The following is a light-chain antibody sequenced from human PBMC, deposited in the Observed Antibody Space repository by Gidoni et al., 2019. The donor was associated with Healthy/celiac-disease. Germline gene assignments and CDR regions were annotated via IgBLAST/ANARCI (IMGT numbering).Light chain of an antibody. J-gene: IGKJ3*01. CDR2: AAS. Sequence: DIQMIQSPSSLSASVGDRVTITCRASQSISSYLNWYQQKPRKAPKLLIYAASSLQSGVPSRFSGSGSGTDFTLTISSLQPEDFATYYCQQSYSTLFTFGPGTKVDIK. CDR3: QQSYSTLFT. V-gene: IGKV1-39*01. CDR1: QSISSY.